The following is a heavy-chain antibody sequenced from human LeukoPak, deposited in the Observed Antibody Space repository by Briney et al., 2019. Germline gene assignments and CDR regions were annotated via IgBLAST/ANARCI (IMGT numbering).Heavy chain of an antibody. J-gene: IGHJ4*02. CDR2: ISSSGSTI. Sequence: PGGSLRLSCAASGFTFSSYEMNWVRQAPGKGLEWVSYISSSGSTIYNADSVKGRFTTSRDNAKNTLYLQMNSLRAEDTAVYYCARGGYCSSTTCYNFDYWGQGTLVTVSS. D-gene: IGHD2-2*02. CDR3: ARGGYCSSTTCYNFDY. V-gene: IGHV3-48*03. CDR1: GFTFSSYE.